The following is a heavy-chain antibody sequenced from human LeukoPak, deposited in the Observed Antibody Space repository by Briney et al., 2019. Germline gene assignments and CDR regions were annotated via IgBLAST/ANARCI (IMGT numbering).Heavy chain of an antibody. J-gene: IGHJ4*02. CDR1: GFTFGSYS. CDR2: ISSSSSTI. D-gene: IGHD3-10*01. V-gene: IGHV3-48*04. Sequence: GGSLRLSCAASGFTFGSYSMNWVRQAPGKGLEWVSYISSSSSTIYYADSVKGRFTISRDNAKNSLYLQMNSLRAEDTAVYYCARAAKRITMVRGAIPPDYWGQGTLVTVSS. CDR3: ARAAKRITMVRGAIPPDY.